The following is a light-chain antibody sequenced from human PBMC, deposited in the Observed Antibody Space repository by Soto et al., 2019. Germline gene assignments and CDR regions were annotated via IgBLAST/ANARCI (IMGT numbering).Light chain of an antibody. J-gene: IGKJ1*01. V-gene: IGKV1-5*01. Sequence: DIQMTQSPSTLSASVGDRVTITCRASQSISSWLAWYQQKPGKAPKLLIYDASSLESGVPSGLSGSGFGTEFTLAVSSLQPDDFATYDGQQYNSYPWTFGEGTKVEIK. CDR2: DAS. CDR1: QSISSW. CDR3: QQYNSYPWT.